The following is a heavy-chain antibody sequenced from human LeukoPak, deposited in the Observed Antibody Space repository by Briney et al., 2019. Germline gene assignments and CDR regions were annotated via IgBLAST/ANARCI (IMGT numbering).Heavy chain of an antibody. J-gene: IGHJ4*02. Sequence: ASVTVSFKASGYTFTVYYMHWVRQAPGQGLEWMGWINPNSGGTNYAQKFQGRVTMTRDTSISTAYMELSRLRSDDTAVYYCARVGPGIAAAFGYWGQGTLVTVSS. V-gene: IGHV1-2*02. D-gene: IGHD6-13*01. CDR3: ARVGPGIAAAFGY. CDR1: GYTFTVYY. CDR2: INPNSGGT.